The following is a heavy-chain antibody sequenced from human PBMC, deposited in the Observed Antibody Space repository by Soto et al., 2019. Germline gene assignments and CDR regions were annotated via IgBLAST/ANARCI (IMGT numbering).Heavy chain of an antibody. Sequence: KASETLSLTCGVSGYSISGGYHWAWIRQPPGKGLEWIASIFRTGATHYSPSLKSRVTISVDTPKNQFSLKLSSVTAADTAIYYCARARGADRPNWFDPWGQGTQVTVSS. J-gene: IGHJ5*02. CDR2: IFRTGAT. CDR3: ARARGADRPNWFDP. CDR1: GYSISGGYH. V-gene: IGHV4-38-2*01. D-gene: IGHD3-10*01.